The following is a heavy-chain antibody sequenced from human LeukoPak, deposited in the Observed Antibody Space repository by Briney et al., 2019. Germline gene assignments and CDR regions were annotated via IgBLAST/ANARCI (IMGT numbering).Heavy chain of an antibody. J-gene: IGHJ4*02. D-gene: IGHD2-21*01. CDR2: INTVASYI. V-gene: IGHV3-21*01. Sequence: GGSLRLSCAASGFTFSSFSINWVRQAPGKGLEWVSSINTVASYIYYADSVRGRFTISRDNAKNSLYLQMNSLRAEDTGFYYCARLRRNGDSGGFYYYYDSWGQGTLVTVSS. CDR3: ARLRRNGDSGGFYYYYDS. CDR1: GFTFSSFS.